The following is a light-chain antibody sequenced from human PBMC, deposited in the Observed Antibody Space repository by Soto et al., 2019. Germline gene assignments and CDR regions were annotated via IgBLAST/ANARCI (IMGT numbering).Light chain of an antibody. CDR1: QSISRY. CDR3: QQYNSYSPTWT. J-gene: IGKJ1*01. Sequence: DIQMTQSPSTLSASVGDRVSITCRASQSISRYLAWYQQKPGKAPKLLIYKASSLESGVPSRFSGSGSGTEFTLTISSLQPDDFATYYCQQYNSYSPTWTFGQGTRWIS. V-gene: IGKV1-5*03. CDR2: KAS.